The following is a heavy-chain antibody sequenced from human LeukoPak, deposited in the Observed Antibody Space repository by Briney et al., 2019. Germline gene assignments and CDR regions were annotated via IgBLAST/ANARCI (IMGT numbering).Heavy chain of an antibody. CDR1: GYTFTSNG. Sequence: ASVKVSCKASGYTFTSNGISWVRQAPGQGLEWMGWINAYNVNTNYAQKFQGRVTMTTDTSTNTAYMELRSLRSDDTAVYYCARDWGDRGLRYFDWLLYLNYWGQGTLVTVSS. D-gene: IGHD3-9*01. CDR3: ARDWGDRGLRYFDWLLYLNY. CDR2: INAYNVNT. J-gene: IGHJ4*02. V-gene: IGHV1-18*01.